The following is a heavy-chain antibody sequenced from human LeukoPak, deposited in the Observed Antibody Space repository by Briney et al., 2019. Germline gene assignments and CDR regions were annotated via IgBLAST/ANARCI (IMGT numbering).Heavy chain of an antibody. CDR2: ISSSSSYI. Sequence: GGSLRLSCAASGFTFSSYSMNWVRQAPGKGLEWVSSISSSSSYIYYADSVKGRFTISRDNAKNSLYLQMNSPRAEDTAVYYCARVHYYGSGPLYYYYGMDVWGQGTTVTVSS. CDR1: GFTFSSYS. V-gene: IGHV3-21*01. J-gene: IGHJ6*02. CDR3: ARVHYYGSGPLYYYYGMDV. D-gene: IGHD3-10*01.